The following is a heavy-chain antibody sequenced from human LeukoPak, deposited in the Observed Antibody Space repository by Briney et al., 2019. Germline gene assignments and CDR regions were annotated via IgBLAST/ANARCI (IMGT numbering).Heavy chain of an antibody. D-gene: IGHD3-3*01. CDR2: ISYDGSNK. Sequence: GGSLRLSCAASGFTFSKYWMSWVRQAPGKGLEWVAVISYDGSNKYYADSVKGRFTISRDNSKNTLYLQMNSLRAEDTAVYYCARDRFLGGDAFDIWGQGTMVTVSS. CDR3: ARDRFLGGDAFDI. J-gene: IGHJ3*02. V-gene: IGHV3-30-3*01. CDR1: GFTFSKYW.